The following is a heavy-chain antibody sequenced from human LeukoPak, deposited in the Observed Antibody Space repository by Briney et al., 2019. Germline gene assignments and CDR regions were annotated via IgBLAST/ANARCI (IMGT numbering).Heavy chain of an antibody. J-gene: IGHJ6*02. CDR1: GYTFTSYY. V-gene: IGHV1-46*01. Sequence: ASVKVSCKASGYTFTSYYMHWVRQAPGQGLEWMGIINPSGGSTSYAQKFQGRVTMTRDTSTSTVYMELSSLRSEDTAVYYCARVGLLPGGYCSGGSCYYYYGMDVWGQGTTVTVSS. CDR3: ARVGLLPGGYCSGGSCYYYYGMDV. CDR2: INPSGGST. D-gene: IGHD2-15*01.